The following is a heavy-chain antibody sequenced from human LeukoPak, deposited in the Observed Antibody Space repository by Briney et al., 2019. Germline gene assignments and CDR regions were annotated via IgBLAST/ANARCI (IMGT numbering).Heavy chain of an antibody. J-gene: IGHJ3*02. D-gene: IGHD6-13*01. V-gene: IGHV4-59*01. CDR1: GASISFYY. CDR3: ALDSCGWSDGSFDI. Sequence: SETLSLTCTVSGASISFYYWSWIRQPPGKGLEWIGYIYYSGSTNYNPSLKSRVTMSIDTSKNHFSLNLNSVTAADTAIYYCALDSCGWSDGSFDIWGQGTMVTVSS. CDR2: IYYSGST.